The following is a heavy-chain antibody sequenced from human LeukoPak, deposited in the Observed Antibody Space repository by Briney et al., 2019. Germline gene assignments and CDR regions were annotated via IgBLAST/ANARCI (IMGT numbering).Heavy chain of an antibody. CDR1: GFTFSSYW. CDR3: ARVVGIQIWALNH. CDR2: INSDGSST. D-gene: IGHD5-18*01. V-gene: IGHV3-74*01. Sequence: GGSLRLSCAASGFTFSSYWMFWVRQAPGKGLVCVSRINSDGSSTSYADSVKGRFTISRDNAKNTLYLQMHSLRADDTAVYYCARVVGIQIWALNHWGQGTLVTVSS. J-gene: IGHJ5*02.